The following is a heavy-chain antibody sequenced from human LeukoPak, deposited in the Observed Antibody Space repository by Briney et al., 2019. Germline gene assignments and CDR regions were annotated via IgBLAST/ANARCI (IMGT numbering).Heavy chain of an antibody. D-gene: IGHD2-8*01. CDR2: MNPNSGNT. J-gene: IGHJ4*02. CDR3: ARDRMKHNDY. Sequence: ASVKVSCKASGYTFTSYVINWVRQATGQGLEWMGWMNPNSGNTGYAQKVQGRVTMTRNTSISTAYMELNSLRSEDTAVYYCARDRMKHNDYWGQGTLVTVSS. CDR1: GYTFTSYV. V-gene: IGHV1-8*01.